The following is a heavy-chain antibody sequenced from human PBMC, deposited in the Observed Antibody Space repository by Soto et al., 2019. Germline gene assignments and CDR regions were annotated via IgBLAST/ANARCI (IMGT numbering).Heavy chain of an antibody. CDR1: GGSISSSSYY. CDR2: IYYSGST. V-gene: IGHV4-39*01. J-gene: IGHJ4*02. D-gene: IGHD5-18*01. CDR3: ARYVDTAMVKGYYFDY. Sequence: PSETLSLTCTVSGGSISSSSYYWGWIRQPPGKGLEWIGSIYYSGSTYYNPSLKSRVTISVDTSKNQFSLKLSSVTAADTAVYYCARYVDTAMVKGYYFDYWGQGTQVTVSS.